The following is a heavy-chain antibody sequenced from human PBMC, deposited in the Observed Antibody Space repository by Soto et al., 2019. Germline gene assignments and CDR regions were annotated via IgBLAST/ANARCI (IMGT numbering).Heavy chain of an antibody. CDR3: ARGVDNGVDV. J-gene: IGHJ6*02. CDR2: MSPNSGAT. CDR1: GYTFTSYD. Sequence: QVQLVQSGAEVTKPGASVKVSCKASGYTFTSYDINWVRQATGQGLEWMGWMSPNSGATGYAQKVQGRVTMTRDTSLSTVYMELSNLRSEDTAIYYCARGVDNGVDVWGQGSTVTVSS. D-gene: IGHD2-8*01. V-gene: IGHV1-8*01.